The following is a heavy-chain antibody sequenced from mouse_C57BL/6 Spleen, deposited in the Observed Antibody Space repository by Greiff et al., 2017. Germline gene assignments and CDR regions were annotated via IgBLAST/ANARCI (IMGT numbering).Heavy chain of an antibody. D-gene: IGHD2-3*01. V-gene: IGHV3-5*01. CDR3: ARDGDPIYDGYPFAY. CDR1: GISITTGNYR. Sequence: EVKLMESGPGLVKPSQTVFLTCTVTGISITTGNYRWSWIRQFPGNKLEWIGYIYYSGTITYNPSLTSRTTITRDTPKNQFFLEMNSLTAEDTATYYCARDGDPIYDGYPFAYWGQGTLVTVSA. CDR2: IYYSGTI. J-gene: IGHJ3*01.